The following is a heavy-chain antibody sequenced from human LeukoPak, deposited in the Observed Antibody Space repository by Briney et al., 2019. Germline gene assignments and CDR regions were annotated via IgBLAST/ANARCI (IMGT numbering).Heavy chain of an antibody. CDR2: INPNSGGT. Sequence: ASVKVSCKASGYTFTGYYMHWVRQAPGQGLEWMGWINPNSGGTNYAQKFQGRVTMTRDTSISTAYMELSRLRSDDTAVYYCARLDIQLQGNYSDYWGQGTLVTVSS. CDR3: ARLDIQLQGNYSDY. V-gene: IGHV1-2*02. J-gene: IGHJ4*02. CDR1: GYTFTGYY. D-gene: IGHD5-18*01.